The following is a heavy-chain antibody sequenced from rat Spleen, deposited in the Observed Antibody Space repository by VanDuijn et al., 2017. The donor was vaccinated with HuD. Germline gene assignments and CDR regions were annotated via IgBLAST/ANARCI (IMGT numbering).Heavy chain of an antibody. CDR3: ARNYYDGYYHVPHWFAY. D-gene: IGHD1-12*03. J-gene: IGHJ3*01. V-gene: IGHV5-22*01. CDR1: GFTFSDYG. CDR2: ISFEGDGT. Sequence: EVQLVESGGGLVQPGRSLKLSCAASGFTFSDYGMAWVRQAPKKGLEWVASISFEGDGTYYGDSVKGRFTISRDNAKNTLYLQMDSLRSEDTATYYCARNYYDGYYHVPHWFAYWGQGTLVTVSS.